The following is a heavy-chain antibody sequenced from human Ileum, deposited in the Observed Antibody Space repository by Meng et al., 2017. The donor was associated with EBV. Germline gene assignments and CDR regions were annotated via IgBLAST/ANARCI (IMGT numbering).Heavy chain of an antibody. CDR2: IYYSGRT. D-gene: IGHD6-13*01. CDR1: GRPINSSSYY. V-gene: IGHV4-39*01. J-gene: IGHJ5*02. CDR3: ARPIAAAGWFDP. Sequence: LQLQESGPGLVKPSDTLSLTCTVSGRPINSSSYYWGWIRQPPGKGLEWIGSIYYSGRTYYNPSLKSRVTISVDTSKNQFSLKLSSVTAADTAVYYCARPIAAAGWFDPWGQGTLVTVSS.